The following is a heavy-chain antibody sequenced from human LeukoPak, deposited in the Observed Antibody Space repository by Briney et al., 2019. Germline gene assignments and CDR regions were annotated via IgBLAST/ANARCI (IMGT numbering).Heavy chain of an antibody. D-gene: IGHD6-13*01. J-gene: IGHJ5*02. V-gene: IGHV4-61*02. Sequence: SQTLSLTCTVSGGSLSSGSYYWSWIRQPAGKGLEWIGRIYTSGSTNYNPSLKSRVTISVDTSKNQFSLKLSSVTAADTAVYYCARRGQSSLMFDPWGQGTLVTVSS. CDR3: ARRGQSSLMFDP. CDR1: GGSLSSGSYY. CDR2: IYTSGST.